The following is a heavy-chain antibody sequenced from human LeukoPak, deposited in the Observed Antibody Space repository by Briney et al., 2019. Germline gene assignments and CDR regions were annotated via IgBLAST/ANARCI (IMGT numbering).Heavy chain of an antibody. D-gene: IGHD1-26*01. CDR1: GFTFSSYG. V-gene: IGHV3-30*03. CDR2: ISYDGSNK. J-gene: IGHJ2*01. Sequence: GGSLRLSCAASGFTFSSYGMHWVRQAPGKGLEWVAVISYDGSNKYYADSVKGRFTISRDNSKNTLYLQMNSLRAEDTAVYYCARGKWELLSHYWCFNLWGRGTLVTVSS. CDR3: ARGKWELLSHYWCFNL.